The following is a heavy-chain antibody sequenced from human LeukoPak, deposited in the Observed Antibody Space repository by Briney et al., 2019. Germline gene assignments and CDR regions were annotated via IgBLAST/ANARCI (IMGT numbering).Heavy chain of an antibody. J-gene: IGHJ3*02. CDR2: IYYSGST. CDR3: ASGTGQRDAFHI. D-gene: IGHD3/OR15-3a*01. CDR1: GDFINSNTYY. V-gene: IGHV4-39*07. Sequence: SSETLSLTCNVSGDFINSNTYYWGWIRQPPGKGLEWIGNIYYSGSTYYNPSLKSRLTISVDRSNNQFSLNVNSVIAADTAVYYCASGTGQRDAFHIWGQGTMVTVSS.